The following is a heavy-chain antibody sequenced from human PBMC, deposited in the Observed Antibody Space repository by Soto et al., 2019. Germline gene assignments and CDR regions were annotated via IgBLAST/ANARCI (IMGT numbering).Heavy chain of an antibody. D-gene: IGHD3-16*01. CDR2: INPNSGGT. Sequence: ASVKVSCKASGYTFTGYYMHWVRQAPGQGLEWMGWINPNSGGTNYAQRFQGRVTMTRDTSISTAYMELSRLRSDDTAVYYCAPTWGAPDPLDYWGQGTLVTVSS. V-gene: IGHV1-2*02. CDR3: APTWGAPDPLDY. CDR1: GYTFTGYY. J-gene: IGHJ4*02.